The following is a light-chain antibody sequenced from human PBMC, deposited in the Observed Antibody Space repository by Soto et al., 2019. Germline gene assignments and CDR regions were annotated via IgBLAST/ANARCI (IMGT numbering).Light chain of an antibody. V-gene: IGKV3-15*01. CDR1: QSVGNN. J-gene: IGKJ2*01. CDR2: GAS. CDR3: QHYNKPPPVT. Sequence: EIVMTQSPATLSVSPGERATLSYRASQSVGNNLAWYQQKPGQSPRLLIYGASTGATGVPARFSGSGSGTEFTLTISSLQSEDFAVYYCQHYNKPPPVTFGQGTKLEIK.